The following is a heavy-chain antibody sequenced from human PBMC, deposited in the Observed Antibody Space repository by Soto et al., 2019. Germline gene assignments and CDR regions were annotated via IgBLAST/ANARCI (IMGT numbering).Heavy chain of an antibody. CDR3: ASQDDFWSGYYRDY. V-gene: IGHV3-48*03. Sequence: PGGSLRLSCAASGFTFSSYEMNWVRQAPGKGLEWVSYISSSGSTIYYADSVKGRFTISRDNAKNSLYLQMNGLRAEDTAVYYCASQDDFWSGYYRDYWGQGTLVTVSS. J-gene: IGHJ4*02. CDR1: GFTFSSYE. D-gene: IGHD3-3*01. CDR2: ISSSGSTI.